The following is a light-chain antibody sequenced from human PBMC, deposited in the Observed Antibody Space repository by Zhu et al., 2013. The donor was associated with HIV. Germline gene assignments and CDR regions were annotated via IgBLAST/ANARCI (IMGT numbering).Light chain of an antibody. J-gene: IGKJ1*01. CDR3: MQALQTPWT. V-gene: IGKV2-28*01. Sequence: DIVMTQSPLSLPVTPGEPASLSCRSSQSLLDTDGYNFLDWYLQKPGQSPHLLIYLGVYRASGVPDRFSGSGSGTNFTLKISTVEADDVGVYYCMQALQTPWTFGQGTKVEIK. CDR1: QSLLDTDGYNF. CDR2: LGV.